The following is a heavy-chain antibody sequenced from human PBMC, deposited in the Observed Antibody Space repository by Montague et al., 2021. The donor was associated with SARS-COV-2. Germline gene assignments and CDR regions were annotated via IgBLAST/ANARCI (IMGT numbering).Heavy chain of an antibody. J-gene: IGHJ3*02. D-gene: IGHD3-22*01. CDR3: ARLPPYGFNSNGHCYNAVDI. V-gene: IGHV4-39*01. Sequence: SETLSLTCTVSGGSISSSGYYWGWIRQPPGKGLEWIGSIYYSGNTYYTPSLQSRVTISVDTSKNQFSLRLNSMTAADTGVYYCARLPPYGFNSNGHCYNAVDIWGQGTMVTVSS. CDR1: GGSISSSGYY. CDR2: IYYSGNT.